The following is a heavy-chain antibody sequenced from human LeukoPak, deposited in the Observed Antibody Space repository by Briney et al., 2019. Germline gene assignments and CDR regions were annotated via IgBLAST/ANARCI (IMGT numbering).Heavy chain of an antibody. CDR2: VDHTGST. CDR3: ARGFLYNWNDYGSFDY. D-gene: IGHD1-20*01. CDR1: DDSITMYY. V-gene: IGHV4-59*12. Sequence: SETLSLTCTVSDDSITMYYWTWIRQPPGKGLEWIGYVDHTGSTKFNPPLNGRVSISRDTSNNFFSLKLSSVTAADTAVYYCARGFLYNWNDYGSFDYWGQGTLVTVSS. J-gene: IGHJ4*02.